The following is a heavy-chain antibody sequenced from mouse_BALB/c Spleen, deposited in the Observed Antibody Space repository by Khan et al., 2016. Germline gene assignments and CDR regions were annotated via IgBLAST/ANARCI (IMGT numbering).Heavy chain of an antibody. CDR1: RLDFSRYR. V-gene: IGHV4-1*02. D-gene: IGHD1-1*01. Sequence: EVKLLESGGGLVQPGGSLKLSCAASRLDFSRYRISWDRQAPGKGIEWIGATNPESRKKTYTPSQNDKYIISRDNVKNTLYLQMSKVRSECTALYYRARAGYYGYLANWVQGILVTVSA. J-gene: IGHJ3*01. CDR2: TNPESRKK. CDR3: ARAGYYGYLAN.